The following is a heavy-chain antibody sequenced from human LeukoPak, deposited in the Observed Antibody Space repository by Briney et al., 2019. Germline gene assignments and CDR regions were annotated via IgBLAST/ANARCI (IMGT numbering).Heavy chain of an antibody. Sequence: SETLSLTCTVSGYSISSGYYWGWIRQPPGKGLEWIGSIYHSGSTYYNPSLKSRVTISVDTSKNQFSLKLSSVTAADTAVYYCARGIDYVDFDLWGRGTLVTVSS. CDR1: GYSISSGYY. CDR2: IYHSGST. V-gene: IGHV4-38-2*02. D-gene: IGHD4-17*01. CDR3: ARGIDYVDFDL. J-gene: IGHJ2*01.